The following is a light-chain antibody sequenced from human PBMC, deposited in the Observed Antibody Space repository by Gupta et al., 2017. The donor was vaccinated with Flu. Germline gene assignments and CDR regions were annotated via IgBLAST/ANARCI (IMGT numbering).Light chain of an antibody. CDR1: QSVSSSY. Sequence: GTLSLSPGERATLSCRASQSVSSSYLAWYQQKPGQAPRLLIYGASSRATGIPDRFSGSGSGTDFTLTISRLEPEDFAVYYCQKDGNSHGTFGQGTKVEIK. CDR3: QKDGNSHGT. CDR2: GAS. J-gene: IGKJ1*01. V-gene: IGKV3-20*01.